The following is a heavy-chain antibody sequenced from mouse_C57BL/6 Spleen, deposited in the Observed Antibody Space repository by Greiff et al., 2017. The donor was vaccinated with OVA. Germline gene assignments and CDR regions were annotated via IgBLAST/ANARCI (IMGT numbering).Heavy chain of an antibody. Sequence: QVQLQQSGAELVRPGASVTLSCKASGYTFTDYEMHWVKQTPVHGLEWIGAIDPETGGTAYNQKFKGKAILTADKSSSTAYMELRSLTSEDSAVYYFTRRDYYYGSSYYVDYWGQGTTLTVSS. CDR3: TRRDYYYGSSYYVDY. J-gene: IGHJ2*01. CDR1: GYTFTDYE. V-gene: IGHV1-15*01. D-gene: IGHD1-1*01. CDR2: IDPETGGT.